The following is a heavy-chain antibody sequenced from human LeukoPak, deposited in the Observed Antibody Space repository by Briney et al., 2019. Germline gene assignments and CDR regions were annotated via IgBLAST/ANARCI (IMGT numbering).Heavy chain of an antibody. V-gene: IGHV4-61*02. D-gene: IGHD3-22*01. CDR1: GGSISSGSYY. CDR3: ARGGYYDSSGYYGSQSFDY. J-gene: IGHJ4*02. Sequence: PSQTLSLTCTVSGGSISSGSYYWSWIRQPAGKGLEWIGRIYTSGSTNYNPSLKSRVTILVDTSKNQFSLKLGSVTAADTAVYYCARGGYYDSSGYYGSQSFDYWGQGTLVTVSS. CDR2: IYTSGST.